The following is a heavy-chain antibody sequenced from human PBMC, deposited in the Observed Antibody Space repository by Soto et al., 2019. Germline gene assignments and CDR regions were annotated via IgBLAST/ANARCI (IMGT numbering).Heavy chain of an antibody. Sequence: QITLKESGPTLVKPTQTLTLTCFFSGFSLSSSGVGVGWIRQPPGKALEWLSLIYWDDDKHYSPSLKTRLTITKDTSKNQVVLTLTNVDPVDTGTYYCARISSGFGELFDYWGQGTLVTVSS. D-gene: IGHD3-10*01. CDR3: ARISSGFGELFDY. CDR1: GFSLSSSGVG. V-gene: IGHV2-5*02. CDR2: IYWDDDK. J-gene: IGHJ4*02.